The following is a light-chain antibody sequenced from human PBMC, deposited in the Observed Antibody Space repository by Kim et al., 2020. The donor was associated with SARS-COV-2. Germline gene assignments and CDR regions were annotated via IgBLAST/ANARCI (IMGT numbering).Light chain of an antibody. CDR1: QTVNSGN. CDR3: QQYDTLPLT. CDR2: GAS. V-gene: IGKV3-20*01. Sequence: APGESATLSCSATQTVNSGNLAWYQQKPGQAPRLLISGASTRATGIPDRFSGAESGTDFTLTISRLEPEDFAVYYCQQYDTLPLTFGGGTKVDIK. J-gene: IGKJ4*01.